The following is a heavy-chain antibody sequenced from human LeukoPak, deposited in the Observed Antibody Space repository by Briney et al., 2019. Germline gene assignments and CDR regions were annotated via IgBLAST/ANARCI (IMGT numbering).Heavy chain of an antibody. D-gene: IGHD3-10*01. CDR1: GFTFSNYA. CDR3: AKDPGMVRGHRAY. CDR2: ITGSGGST. V-gene: IGHV3-23*01. J-gene: IGHJ4*02. Sequence: GGSLRLSCAASGFTFSNYAMSWVRQAPGKGLEWVSTITGSGGSTYYADSVKGRFTISRDISKNSLYLQMNSLRAEDTAVYYCAKDPGMVRGHRAYWGQGTLVTVSS.